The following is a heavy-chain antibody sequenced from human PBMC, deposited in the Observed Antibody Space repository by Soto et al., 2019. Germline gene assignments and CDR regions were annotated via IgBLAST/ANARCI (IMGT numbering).Heavy chain of an antibody. CDR3: AKVLDRATYLDY. CDR2: ISGSGGST. Sequence: XVSLRLSCAASGFTFSSYAMSWVRQAPGKGLEWVSAISGSGGSTYYADSVKGRFTISRDNSKNTLYLQMNSLRAEDTAVYYCAKVLDRATYLDYWGQGTLVTVSS. J-gene: IGHJ4*02. V-gene: IGHV3-23*01. CDR1: GFTFSSYA. D-gene: IGHD3-16*01.